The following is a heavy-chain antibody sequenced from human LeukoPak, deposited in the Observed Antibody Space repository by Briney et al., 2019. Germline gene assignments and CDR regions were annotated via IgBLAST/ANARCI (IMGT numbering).Heavy chain of an antibody. CDR2: ISSSSSYI. CDR3: ARDDGLQSFDY. D-gene: IGHD4-11*01. V-gene: IGHV3-21*01. J-gene: IGHJ4*02. Sequence: GGSLRLSCAASRFTFSSYSMNWVRQAPGKGLEWVSSISSSSSYIYYADSVKGRFTISRDNAKNSLYLQMNSLRAEDTAVYYCARDDGLQSFDYWGQGTLVTVSS. CDR1: RFTFSSYS.